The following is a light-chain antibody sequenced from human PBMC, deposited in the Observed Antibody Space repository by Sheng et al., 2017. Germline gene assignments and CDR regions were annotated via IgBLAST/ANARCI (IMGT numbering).Light chain of an antibody. Sequence: SSELTQPPSVSVSPGQTATITCSGEKLGSKFTCWYQQKPGQSPVLVIYQDFKWPSGIPERFSGSNSASMATLTISGAQPMDEADYYCQAWDGTTALFGGGTKLTVL. CDR2: QDF. J-gene: IGLJ2*01. CDR3: QAWDGTTAL. V-gene: IGLV3-1*01. CDR1: KLGSKF.